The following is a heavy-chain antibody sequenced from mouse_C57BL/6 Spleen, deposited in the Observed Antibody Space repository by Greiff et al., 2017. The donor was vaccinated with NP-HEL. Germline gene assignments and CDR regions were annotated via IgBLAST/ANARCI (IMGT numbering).Heavy chain of an antibody. CDR3: TTPYYYGSSYWFAY. Sequence: IQLQQSGAELVRPGASVKLSCTASGFNITDYYMHWVKQRPEQGLEWIGRIDPEDGDTEYAPKFQGKATMTADTSSNTAYLQLSSLTSEDTAVYYCTTPYYYGSSYWFAYWGQGTLVTVSA. CDR1: GFNITDYY. J-gene: IGHJ3*01. CDR2: IDPEDGDT. D-gene: IGHD1-1*01. V-gene: IGHV14-1*01.